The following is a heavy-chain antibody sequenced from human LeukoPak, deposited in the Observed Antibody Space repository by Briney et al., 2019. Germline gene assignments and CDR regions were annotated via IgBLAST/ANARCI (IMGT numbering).Heavy chain of an antibody. CDR3: AKALTIAVAGTVWVSDF. Sequence: GGSLRLSCAASGFTFSSYSMNWVRQAPGKGLEWVSYISSSSSTIYYADSVKGRFTISGDNAKNTLYLQMNSLRAEDTAVYYCAKALTIAVAGTVWVSDFWGQGTLVTASS. J-gene: IGHJ4*02. CDR1: GFTFSSYS. CDR2: ISSSSSTI. V-gene: IGHV3-48*04. D-gene: IGHD6-13*01.